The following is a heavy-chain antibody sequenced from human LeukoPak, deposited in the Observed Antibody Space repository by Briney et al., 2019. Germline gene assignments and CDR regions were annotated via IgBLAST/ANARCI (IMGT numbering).Heavy chain of an antibody. V-gene: IGHV3-21*05. Sequence: GGSLRLSCAASGFTFSSYSMNWDRQAPGKGLECVSYIHFSGSDIYYADSVRGRFTISRDNARNSLYLQMNSLRAEDTAVYYCGKEVPGDIVYLDYWGQGTLVTVSS. CDR3: GKEVPGDIVYLDY. CDR1: GFTFSSYS. D-gene: IGHD2-2*02. J-gene: IGHJ4*02. CDR2: IHFSGSDI.